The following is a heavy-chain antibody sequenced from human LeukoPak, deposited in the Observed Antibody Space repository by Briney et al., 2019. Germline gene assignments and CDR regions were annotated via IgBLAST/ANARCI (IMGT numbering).Heavy chain of an antibody. J-gene: IGHJ5*02. V-gene: IGHV3-9*01. CDR1: GFTFDDYA. Sequence: PGRSLRLSCAASGFTFDDYAMHWVRQAPGKGLEWVSGISWNSDSIGYADSVKGRFTISRDNAKNSLYLQMNSLRAEDTALYYCAKEGGDSGYDLVNWFDPWGQGTLVTVSS. CDR2: ISWNSDSI. D-gene: IGHD5-12*01. CDR3: AKEGGDSGYDLVNWFDP.